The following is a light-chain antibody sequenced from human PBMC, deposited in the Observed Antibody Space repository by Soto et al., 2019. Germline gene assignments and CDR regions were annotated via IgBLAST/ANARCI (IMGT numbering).Light chain of an antibody. V-gene: IGKV3-15*01. CDR1: QSVNNN. CDR3: QQYNKWPLT. J-gene: IGKJ3*01. CDR2: SAS. Sequence: EVVITQSPVTLSVSPGERATLSCTASQSVNNNVAWYQQKPGHTPRLLIYSASIGATGTPARFSGSGSGSDFTLTISSLQSEDFTVYYCQQYNKWPLTFGPGTKVAIK.